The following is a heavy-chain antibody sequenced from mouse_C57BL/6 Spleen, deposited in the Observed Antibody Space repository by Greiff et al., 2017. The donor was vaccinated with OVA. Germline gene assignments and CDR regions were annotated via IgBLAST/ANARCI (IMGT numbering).Heavy chain of an antibody. J-gene: IGHJ2*01. Sequence: VKLQESGPELVKPGASVKISCKASGYAFSSSWMNWVKQRPGKGLEWIGRLYPGDGDTNYNGKFKGKATLTADKSSSTAYMQLSSLTSEDSAVYFCARSFYYGSDYWGQGTTLTVSS. CDR1: GYAFSSSW. D-gene: IGHD1-1*01. CDR3: ARSFYYGSDY. V-gene: IGHV1-82*01. CDR2: LYPGDGDT.